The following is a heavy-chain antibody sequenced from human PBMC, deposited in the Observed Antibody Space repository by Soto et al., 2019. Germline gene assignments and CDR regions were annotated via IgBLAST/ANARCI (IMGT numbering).Heavy chain of an antibody. CDR2: INPDSGST. CDR1: GYTFSDYY. V-gene: IGHV1-2*02. Sequence: ASVKVSCKASGYTFSDYYIHWVRQAPGQGLEWMGWINPDSGSTKYAPKFQGGVTMTRDTSITTAYMELIRLRSGDTPVYYCAREPATAKRGGVDFWGQGTLVTVSS. D-gene: IGHD1-1*01. CDR3: AREPATAKRGGVDF. J-gene: IGHJ4*02.